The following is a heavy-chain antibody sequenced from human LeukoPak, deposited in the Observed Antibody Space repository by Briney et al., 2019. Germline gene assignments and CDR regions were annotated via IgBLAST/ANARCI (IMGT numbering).Heavy chain of an antibody. Sequence: PGRSLRLSCAASGFTFDDYAMHWVRQAPGKGLEWVSGISWNSGSIGYADSVKGRFTISRDNAKNSLYLQMNSLRAEDTAVYYCAKDQSPVVRGVIDYWGQGTLVTVSS. CDR3: AKDQSPVVRGVIDY. D-gene: IGHD3-10*01. J-gene: IGHJ4*02. CDR1: GFTFDDYA. CDR2: ISWNSGSI. V-gene: IGHV3-9*01.